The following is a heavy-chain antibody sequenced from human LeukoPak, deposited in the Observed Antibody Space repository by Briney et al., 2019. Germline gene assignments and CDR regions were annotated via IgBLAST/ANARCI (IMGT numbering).Heavy chain of an antibody. CDR2: IGWDGTNI. V-gene: IGHV3-43*01. CDR3: AREWLVGTTTRHFDY. CDR1: GFTFDRHT. J-gene: IGHJ4*02. Sequence: GGSLRLSCAASGFTFDRHTMHWVRQPPGKGPEWVSLIGWDGTNIDYADSVKGRFTISRDNARNSLYLEMNSLRAEDTAVYYCAREWLVGTTTRHFDYWGQGTQVTVSS. D-gene: IGHD1-26*01.